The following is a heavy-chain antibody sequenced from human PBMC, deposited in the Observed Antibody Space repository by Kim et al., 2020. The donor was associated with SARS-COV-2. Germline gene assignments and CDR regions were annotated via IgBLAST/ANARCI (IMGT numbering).Heavy chain of an antibody. D-gene: IGHD5-12*01. CDR3: ARYLVATHNCDY. CDR1: GGSINGHY. J-gene: IGHJ4*02. CDR2: IYYTGST. V-gene: IGHV4-59*08. Sequence: SETLSLTCAVSGGSINGHYWSWVRQPPGKGLEWMGFIYYTGSTNYNPALMGLVAMSVDTSQNQFSLRLNSVTAADTAVYYCARYLVATHNCDYWGQGTLVTVSS.